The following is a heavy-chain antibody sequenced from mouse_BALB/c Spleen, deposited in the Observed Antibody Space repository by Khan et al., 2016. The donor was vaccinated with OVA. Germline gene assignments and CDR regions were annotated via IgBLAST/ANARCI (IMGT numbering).Heavy chain of an antibody. CDR1: GYSITSDYA. Sequence: EVQLQESGPGLVKPSQSLSLTCTVTGYSITSDYAWNWIRQFPGNKLEWMGYISYSGRPSYNPSLKSRISITRDTSRNPFFLQLNSVTTEDTATYYWARSVTITTVVATDFDYWGQGTTLTVSS. D-gene: IGHD1-1*01. V-gene: IGHV3-2*02. CDR2: ISYSGRP. J-gene: IGHJ2*01. CDR3: ARSVTITTVVATDFDY.